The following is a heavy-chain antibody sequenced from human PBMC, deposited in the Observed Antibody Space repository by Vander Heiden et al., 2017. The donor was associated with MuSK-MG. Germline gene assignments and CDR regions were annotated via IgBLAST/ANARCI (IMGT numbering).Heavy chain of an antibody. V-gene: IGHV4-39*01. D-gene: IGHD2-2*01. Sequence: QLQLQESGPGLVKPSETLSLTCTVSGGSISSSSYYVGWIRQPPGKGLEWIGSIYYSGSTYYNPSLKSRVTISVDTSKNQFSLKLSSVTAADTAVYYCARHVVVPAASSLYYYYMDVWGKGTTVTVSS. J-gene: IGHJ6*03. CDR1: GGSISSSSYY. CDR2: IYYSGST. CDR3: ARHVVVPAASSLYYYYMDV.